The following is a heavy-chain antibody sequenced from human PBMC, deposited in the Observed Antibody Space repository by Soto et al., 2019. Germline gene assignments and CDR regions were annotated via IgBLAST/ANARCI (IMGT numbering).Heavy chain of an antibody. CDR1: GVSISSGDYY. V-gene: IGHV4-30-4*01. J-gene: IGHJ5*01. D-gene: IGHD6-19*01. Sequence: QVELQASGPGLVKPSQTLSLTCAFSGVSISSGDYYWSWIRQPPGKGLEWIGYINYSGTTYYNPSLKSRLTISIYTSKKQFSLKLSSVSAADTAVYFCARIGVAGYWLDPWVQGIMVTVSS. CDR3: ARIGVAGYWLDP. CDR2: INYSGTT.